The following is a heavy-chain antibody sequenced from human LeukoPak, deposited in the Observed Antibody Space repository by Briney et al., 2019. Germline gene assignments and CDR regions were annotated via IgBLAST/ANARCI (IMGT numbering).Heavy chain of an antibody. Sequence: ASVKVSCKASGYTFNTYGVNWVRQAPGQGLEWMGWINTNTGNPTYAQGFTGRFVFSLDTSVSTAYLQISSLKAEDTAVYYCARAKIKSFDSWGQGTLVTVSS. CDR3: ARAKIKSFDS. CDR1: GYTFNTYG. V-gene: IGHV7-4-1*02. CDR2: INTNTGNP. J-gene: IGHJ4*02. D-gene: IGHD5-24*01.